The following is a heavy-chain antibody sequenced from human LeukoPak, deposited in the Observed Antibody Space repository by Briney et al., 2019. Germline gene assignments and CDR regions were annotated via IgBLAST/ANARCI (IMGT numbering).Heavy chain of an antibody. V-gene: IGHV3-23*01. D-gene: IGHD1-1*01. CDR2: ISGRGVST. Sequence: GGSLRLSCAASGFTFSSYAMSWVRQAPRKGLEWVSTISGRGVSTYYADSVKGRFTISRENSKNTLYLQMNSLRAEDTAVYYCAKRSDNWNDYYFDYWGQGTLVTVSS. J-gene: IGHJ4*02. CDR1: GFTFSSYA. CDR3: AKRSDNWNDYYFDY.